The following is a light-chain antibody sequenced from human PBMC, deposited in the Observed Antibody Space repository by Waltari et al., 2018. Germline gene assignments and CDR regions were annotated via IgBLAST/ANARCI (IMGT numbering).Light chain of an antibody. CDR3: NSRDSSGNHVV. J-gene: IGLJ2*01. CDR1: SLRSYY. CDR2: GKN. V-gene: IGLV3-19*01. Sequence: SSELTQDTAVSVALGQTVRITCQGDSLRSYYASWYQQKPGQAPVLVIYGKNNRPPGIPDRFSGSSSGNTASLTITGAQAEDEADYYCNSRDSSGNHVVFGGGTKLTVL.